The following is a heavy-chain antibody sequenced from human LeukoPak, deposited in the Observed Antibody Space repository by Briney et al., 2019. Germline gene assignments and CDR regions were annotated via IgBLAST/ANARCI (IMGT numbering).Heavy chain of an antibody. D-gene: IGHD5-18*01. V-gene: IGHV1-18*01. CDR3: ARAGGGYSYGYSFDY. J-gene: IGHJ4*02. CDR1: GYTFTSYG. CDR2: ISAYNGNT. Sequence: GASVKVSCKASGYTFTSYGISWVRQAPGQGLEWMGWISAYNGNTNYAQKLQGRVTMTTDTSTSTAYMELRSLRSEDTAVYYCARAGGGYSYGYSFDYWGQGTLVTVSS.